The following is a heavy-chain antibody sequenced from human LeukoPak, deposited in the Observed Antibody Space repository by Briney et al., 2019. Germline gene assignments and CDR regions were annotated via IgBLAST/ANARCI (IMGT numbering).Heavy chain of an antibody. Sequence: ASVKVSCKASGYTFTSYGISWVRQAPGQGLEWMGLISAYNGNTNYAQKLQGRVTMTTDTSTSTAYMELRSLRSDDTAVYYCARVLSYDILTGYPYYYYGMDVWGQGTTVTVSS. V-gene: IGHV1-18*01. CDR3: ARVLSYDILTGYPYYYYGMDV. CDR2: ISAYNGNT. D-gene: IGHD3-9*01. J-gene: IGHJ6*02. CDR1: GYTFTSYG.